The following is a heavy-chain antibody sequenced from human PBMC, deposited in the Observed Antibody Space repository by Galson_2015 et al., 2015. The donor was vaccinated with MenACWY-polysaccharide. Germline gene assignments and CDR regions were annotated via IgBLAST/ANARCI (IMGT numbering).Heavy chain of an antibody. CDR2: ITPTGGTP. D-gene: IGHD4/OR15-4a*01. J-gene: IGHJ6*03. CDR1: AFDFNKYV. V-gene: IGHV3-23*01. Sequence: SLRLSCAASAFDFNKYVMNWVRQPPGKGLQWVSSITPTGGTPSYADSVGGRFTITRDNPKNTLYLQMNRLGAEDTAVYYCAKGSYRANAVLSYYYYYMDVWGKGTTVTVSS. CDR3: AKGSYRANAVLSYYYYYMDV.